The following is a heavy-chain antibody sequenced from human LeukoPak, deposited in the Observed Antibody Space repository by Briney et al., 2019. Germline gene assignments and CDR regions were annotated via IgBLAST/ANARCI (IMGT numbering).Heavy chain of an antibody. Sequence: SQTLSLTCTGSGGSIRSGGYYWSWIRQHPGKGLEWIGYIYYSGSTYYNPSLKSRVTISVDTSKNQFSLKLSSVTAADTAVYYCARSPVDYPTYWGQGTLVTVSS. CDR1: GGSIRSGGYY. J-gene: IGHJ4*02. D-gene: IGHD3/OR15-3a*01. V-gene: IGHV4-31*03. CDR2: IYYSGST. CDR3: ARSPVDYPTY.